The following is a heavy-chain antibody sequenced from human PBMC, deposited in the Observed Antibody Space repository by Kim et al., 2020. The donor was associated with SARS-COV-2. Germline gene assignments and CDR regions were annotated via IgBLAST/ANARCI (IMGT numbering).Heavy chain of an antibody. CDR3: ARTGGNHYYGVDV. J-gene: IGHJ6*02. Sequence: SETLSLTCTVSGGSISSYYWSWIRQPPGKGLEWIGYIYYSGSTNYNPSLKSRVTISVDTSKNQFSLKLSSVTAADTAVYYCARTGGNHYYGVDVWGQGTTVTVSS. CDR2: IYYSGST. CDR1: GGSISSYY. V-gene: IGHV4-59*01.